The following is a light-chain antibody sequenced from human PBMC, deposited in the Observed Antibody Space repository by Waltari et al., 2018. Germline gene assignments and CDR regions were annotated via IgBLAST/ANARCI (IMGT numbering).Light chain of an antibody. CDR3: QQRSNWPSIT. V-gene: IGKV3-11*01. CDR1: QSVSTS. J-gene: IGKJ5*01. Sequence: EIVLTQSPATLSLSPEESATRSCRASQSVSTSLGCYQQKPGQAPRLLIYDVSSRATDIPARFSGSGSGTDFTLTISSLEPEDFAVYYCQQRSNWPSITFGQGTRLEIK. CDR2: DVS.